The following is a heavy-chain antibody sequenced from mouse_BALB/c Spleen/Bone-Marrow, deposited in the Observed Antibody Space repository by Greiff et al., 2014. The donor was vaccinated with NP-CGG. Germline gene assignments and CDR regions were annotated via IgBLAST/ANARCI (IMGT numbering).Heavy chain of an antibody. CDR2: IDPETGGT. CDR3: TRWDGNYGWFAY. V-gene: IGHV1-15*01. CDR1: GYTFTDYE. Sequence: VQLQQSGAELVRPGASVTLSCKASGYTFTDYEMHWVKQTPVHGLEWIGAIDPETGGTAYNQKFKGKATLTVDKSSSTAYMELRSLTSEDSAVYYCTRWDGNYGWFAYWGQGTLVTVSA. J-gene: IGHJ3*01. D-gene: IGHD2-1*01.